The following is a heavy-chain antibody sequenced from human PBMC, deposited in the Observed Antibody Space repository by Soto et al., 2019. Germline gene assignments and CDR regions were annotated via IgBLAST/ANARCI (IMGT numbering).Heavy chain of an antibody. Sequence: EVQLLESGGGLVQPGGSLRLSCAASGLTMSWVRQAPGKGLDWVSAISGSVGITYYADSVKGRFTISRDNSKNTLYLEMNGLRANDTAVCYCAKPHSGSNWSYEYWGQGTLVTVSS. CDR1: GLT. CDR3: AKPHSGSNWSYEY. D-gene: IGHD1-20*01. CDR2: ISGSVGIT. V-gene: IGHV3-23*01. J-gene: IGHJ4*02.